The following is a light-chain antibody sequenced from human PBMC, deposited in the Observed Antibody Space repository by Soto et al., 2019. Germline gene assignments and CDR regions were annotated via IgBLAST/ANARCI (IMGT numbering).Light chain of an antibody. CDR2: DVN. CDR1: SSDIGAYNY. CDR3: SSYTTSNTLV. Sequence: QSALAQPASVSGSPGQSLTISCTGSSSDIGAYNYVCWFQQHPGKAPKVMIYDVNIRPSGVSNRFSGSKFGNTASLTISGLQAEDGADYYCSSYTTSNTLVFGGGTKLTVL. V-gene: IGLV2-14*03. J-gene: IGLJ3*02.